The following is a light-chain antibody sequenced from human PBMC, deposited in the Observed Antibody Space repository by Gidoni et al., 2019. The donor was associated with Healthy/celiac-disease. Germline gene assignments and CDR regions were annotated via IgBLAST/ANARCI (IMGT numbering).Light chain of an antibody. J-gene: IGKJ5*01. CDR3: QQYSQWPIT. CDR2: GIS. V-gene: IGKV3-15*01. Sequence: LLLTQSPVTLSVSPGERATLSCRASQAVGSNYLAWYQQKPGQAPRLLIFGISTRATDIPDRFSGSGAGTELTLTINSLQSEDYAVYYCQQYSQWPITCGQXKRLEIK. CDR1: QAVGSN.